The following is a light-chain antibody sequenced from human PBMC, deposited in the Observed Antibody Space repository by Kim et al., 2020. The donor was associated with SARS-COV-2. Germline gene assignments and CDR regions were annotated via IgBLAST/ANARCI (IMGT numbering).Light chain of an antibody. V-gene: IGLV3-19*01. CDR3: SSRDSTGYHWV. Sequence: SSELTQDPSVSVALGQTVRITCRGDSLKTYYASWFQHQPGQAPILVFYSKDKRPSGIPDRFSGSSSGDTASLTITGAQAEDEADYFFSSRDSTGYHWVFG. J-gene: IGLJ3*02. CDR2: SKD. CDR1: SLKTYY.